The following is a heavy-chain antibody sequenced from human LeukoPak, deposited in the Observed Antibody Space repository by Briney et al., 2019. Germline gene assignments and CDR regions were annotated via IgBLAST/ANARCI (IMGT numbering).Heavy chain of an antibody. Sequence: ASVKVSCTASGYTFTGYYMHWVRQAPGQGLEWMGWINPNSGGTNYAQKFQGRVTMTRDTSISTAYMELSRLRSDDTAVYYCACRSGSYYTGDYWGQGTLVTVSS. CDR3: ACRSGSYYTGDY. V-gene: IGHV1-2*02. J-gene: IGHJ4*02. CDR2: INPNSGGT. CDR1: GYTFTGYY. D-gene: IGHD1-26*01.